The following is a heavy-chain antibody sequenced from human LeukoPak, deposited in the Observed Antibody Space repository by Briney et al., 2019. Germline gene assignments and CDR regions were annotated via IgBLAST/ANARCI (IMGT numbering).Heavy chain of an antibody. Sequence: GGSLRLSCAASGFTFSSYWMSWVRQAPGKGLEWVANIKQDGSEKYYVDSVKGRFTISRDNSKNTLYLQMNSLRAEDTAVYYCAKDFILGYPVRGVMFDYWGQGTLVTVSS. CDR2: IKQDGSEK. D-gene: IGHD3-10*01. J-gene: IGHJ4*02. V-gene: IGHV3-7*03. CDR1: GFTFSSYW. CDR3: AKDFILGYPVRGVMFDY.